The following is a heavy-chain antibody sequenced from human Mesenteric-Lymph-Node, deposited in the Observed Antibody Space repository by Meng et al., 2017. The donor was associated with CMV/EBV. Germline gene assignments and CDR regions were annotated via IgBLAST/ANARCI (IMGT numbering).Heavy chain of an antibody. V-gene: IGHV1-2*02. CDR2: IASNSRAT. J-gene: IGHJ4*01. CDR1: GHTFTGYY. CDR3: ARQTGSSHYFDY. Sequence: ASVKVSCKASGHTFTGYYIHWVRQAPGQGLEWVGWIASNSRATNYAQKFQGRVTMTSDTSISIVYMELSRLTSDDTAVYYCARQTGSSHYFDYWGQGTRVTVSS. D-gene: IGHD6-6*01.